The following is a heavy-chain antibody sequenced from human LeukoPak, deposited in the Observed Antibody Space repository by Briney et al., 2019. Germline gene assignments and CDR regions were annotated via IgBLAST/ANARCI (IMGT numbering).Heavy chain of an antibody. CDR2: IIPTSSVP. J-gene: IGHJ3*02. D-gene: IGHD6-6*01. CDR3: ARDTPSAGIAARRIGAFDI. V-gene: IGHV1-69*05. CDR1: GGTFSSFA. Sequence: SVKVSCKASGGTFSSFAIGWVRQAPGQGLEWMGGIIPTSSVPNYAQKFQGRVTITTDESTSTAYMELSSLRSEDTAVYYCARDTPSAGIAARRIGAFDIWGQGTMVTVSS.